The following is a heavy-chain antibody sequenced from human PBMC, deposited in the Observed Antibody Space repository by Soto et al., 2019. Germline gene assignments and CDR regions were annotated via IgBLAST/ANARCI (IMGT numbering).Heavy chain of an antibody. J-gene: IGHJ3*02. V-gene: IGHV3-33*01. D-gene: IGHD3-10*01. CDR2: IWYDGSNK. CDR1: GFTFSSYG. CDR3: ARALYYADAFDI. Sequence: QVQLVESGGGVVQPGRSLRLSCAASGFTFSSYGMHWVRQAPGKGLEWVAVIWYDGSNKYYADSVKGRFTISRDNSKNTLYLHMNSLRAEDTAVYYCARALYYADAFDIWGQGTMVTVSS.